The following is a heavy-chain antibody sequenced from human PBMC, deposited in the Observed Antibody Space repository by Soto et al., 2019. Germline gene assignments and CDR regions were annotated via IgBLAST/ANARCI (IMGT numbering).Heavy chain of an antibody. CDR3: ATVRAGCSAASCDFDP. V-gene: IGHV4-4*02. CDR2: ISHSGTT. J-gene: IGHJ5*02. D-gene: IGHD2-15*01. Sequence: QVQLQESGPGLVKPSETLSLTCAVSGGSISSSNWWTWVRHPPGKGLEWIGEISHSGTTYYNPSLNSRVDISIYRSKNPFSLKPSSVTAADPAVYYCATVRAGCSAASCDFDPWGQGTLFTVSS. CDR1: GGSISSSNW.